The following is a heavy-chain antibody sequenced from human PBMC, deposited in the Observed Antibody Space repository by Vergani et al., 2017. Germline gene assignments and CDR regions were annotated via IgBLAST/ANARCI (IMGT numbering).Heavy chain of an antibody. CDR1: GGTFSSYA. V-gene: IGHV1-69*01. CDR3: ARGRLGYCSRTSCYNGWFYP. J-gene: IGHJ5*02. CDR2: IIPIFGTA. D-gene: IGHD2-2*02. Sequence: QVQLVQSGAEVKKPGSSVKVSCKASGGTFSSYAISWVRQAPGQGLEWMGGIIPIFGTANYAQKFQGRVTITADESTSTAYMELSSLRSEDTAVYYCARGRLGYCSRTSCYNGWFYPWGQGTLVTVSS.